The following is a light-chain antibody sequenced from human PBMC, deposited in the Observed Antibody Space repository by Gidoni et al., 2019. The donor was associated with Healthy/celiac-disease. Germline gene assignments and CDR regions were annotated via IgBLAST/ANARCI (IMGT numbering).Light chain of an antibody. CDR3: SSYTSSSTVV. J-gene: IGLJ2*01. V-gene: IGLV2-14*03. CDR2: DVS. Sequence: HSALTPPASVSGSPGQSITISCTGTSSDVGGYNYVSWYQQHPGKAPKLMIYDVSNRPSGVSNRFSGSKSGNTASLTISGLQAEDEADYYCSSYTSSSTVVFGGGTKLTVL. CDR1: SSDVGGYNY.